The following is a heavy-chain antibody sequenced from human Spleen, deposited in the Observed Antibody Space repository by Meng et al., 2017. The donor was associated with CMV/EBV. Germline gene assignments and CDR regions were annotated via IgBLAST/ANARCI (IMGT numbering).Heavy chain of an antibody. V-gene: IGHV3-74*01. Sequence: SLCLSCAASGFSFSSSCIHWVRHAPGKGLVWVSRINSDGSSTNYADSVKGRFTISRDNAKNTLYLQMNSLRAEDTAVYYCARGIDLWGRGTLVTVSS. CDR1: GFSFSSSC. CDR2: INSDGSST. CDR3: ARGIDL. J-gene: IGHJ2*01.